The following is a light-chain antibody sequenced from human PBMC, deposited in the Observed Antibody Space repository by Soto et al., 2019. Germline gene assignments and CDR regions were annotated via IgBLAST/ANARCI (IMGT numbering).Light chain of an antibody. Sequence: QSALTQPASVSGSPGQSITISCAGTSSDIGGSNYVSWYQQHPGKAPKLMIYGVSNRPSGVSNRFSGSKSGNTASLTISGLQAEDEADYFCYSSRSSSSTFYVFGTGTKLT. CDR2: GVS. CDR3: YSSRSSSSTFYV. CDR1: SSDIGGSNY. J-gene: IGLJ1*01. V-gene: IGLV2-14*03.